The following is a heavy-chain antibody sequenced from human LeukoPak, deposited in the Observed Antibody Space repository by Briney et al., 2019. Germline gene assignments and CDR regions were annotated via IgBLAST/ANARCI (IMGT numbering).Heavy chain of an antibody. CDR2: VSGGGGST. D-gene: IGHD1-14*01. J-gene: IGHJ3*02. CDR1: GLTFSSYA. CDR3: AKLPGDDALDI. Sequence: GGSLRLSCAASGLTFSSYAMSWVRQAPGKGLEWVSSVSGGGGSTHYADSVKGRFTISRDNSKNTLYLQMNSLRAEDTAVYYCAKLPGDDALDIWGQGTMVTVSS. V-gene: IGHV3-23*01.